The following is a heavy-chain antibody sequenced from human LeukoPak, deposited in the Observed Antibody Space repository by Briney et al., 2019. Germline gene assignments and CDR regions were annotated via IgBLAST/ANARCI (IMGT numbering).Heavy chain of an antibody. V-gene: IGHV4-59*01. D-gene: IGHD3-22*01. CDR1: GGSISSYY. CDR2: IYYSGST. J-gene: IGHJ3*02. Sequence: PSETLSLTCTVSGGSISSYYWSWIRQPPGKGLEWIGYIYYSGSTNYNPSLKSRVTISVDTSKNQFSLKLSSVTAADTAVYYCAREARDYYDSSGYYSAFDIWGQGTMVTVSS. CDR3: AREARDYYDSSGYYSAFDI.